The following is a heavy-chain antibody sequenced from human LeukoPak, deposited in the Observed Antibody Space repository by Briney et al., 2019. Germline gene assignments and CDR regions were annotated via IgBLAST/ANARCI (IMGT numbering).Heavy chain of an antibody. CDR3: AKDSPAALYYYYMDV. V-gene: IGHV3-30*02. CDR1: GFTFSNYG. D-gene: IGHD2-2*01. J-gene: IGHJ6*03. CDR2: IRYDGSNK. Sequence: GGSLRLSCAASGFTFSNYGIHWVRQAPGKGLEWVAFIRYDGSNKYYADSVKGRFTISRDNSKNTLYLQMNSLRAEDTAVYYCAKDSPAALYYYYMDVWGKGTTVTVSS.